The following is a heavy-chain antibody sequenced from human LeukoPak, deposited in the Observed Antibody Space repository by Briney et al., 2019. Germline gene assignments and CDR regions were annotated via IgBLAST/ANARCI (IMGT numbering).Heavy chain of an antibody. D-gene: IGHD3-9*01. CDR1: GFTSSNAW. Sequence: VRTLRLSPAASGFTSSNAWMSWVCPAPRKGLERVGRIKIKTDGGTTDYASPVKGRFTISRHVSKNTLYLQMNSLKTENTAVYYCTSPGPLSRLRYFAWLLRYYWYFDLWGRGTLVTVSS. J-gene: IGHJ2*01. V-gene: IGHV3-15*01. CDR3: TSPGPLSRLRYFAWLLRYYWYFDL. CDR2: IKIKTDGGTT.